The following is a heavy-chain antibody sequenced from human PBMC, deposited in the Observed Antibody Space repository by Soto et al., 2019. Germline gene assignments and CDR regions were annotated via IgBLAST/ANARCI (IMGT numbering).Heavy chain of an antibody. J-gene: IGHJ6*02. Sequence: GGSLRLSCAASGFTFSSYSMNWVRQAPGKGLEWVSSISSSSSYIYYADSVKGRFTISRDNAKNSLYLQMNSLRAEDTAVYYCAIEEDSSSYYYGMDVWGQGTTVTVSS. D-gene: IGHD6-6*01. CDR1: GFTFSSYS. CDR2: ISSSSSYI. CDR3: AIEEDSSSYYYGMDV. V-gene: IGHV3-21*01.